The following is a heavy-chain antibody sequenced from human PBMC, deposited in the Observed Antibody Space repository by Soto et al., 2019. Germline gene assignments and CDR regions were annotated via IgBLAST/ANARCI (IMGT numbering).Heavy chain of an antibody. Sequence: SETLSLTCAVSGDSISSSFWWSWVRQPPGKGLEWIGEIYHTESTVYNPSLKSRVTISVDKSKNQFSLNLDSVTAADTAVYYWARYDFGTFDYWGRGILVTVSS. D-gene: IGHD4-17*01. CDR3: ARYDFGTFDY. J-gene: IGHJ4*02. CDR2: IYHTEST. CDR1: GDSISSSFW. V-gene: IGHV4-4*02.